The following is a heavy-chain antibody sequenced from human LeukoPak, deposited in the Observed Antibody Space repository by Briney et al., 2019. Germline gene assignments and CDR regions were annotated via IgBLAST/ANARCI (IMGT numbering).Heavy chain of an antibody. Sequence: PSETLSLTCTVSGGSISSYYWSWIRQPAGKGLEWIGRIYTSGSTNYNPSLKSRVTISVDRSKNQFSLKLSSLTAADTAVYYCARSAAGHQYYFDYWGRGTLVTVSS. D-gene: IGHD2-2*01. V-gene: IGHV4-4*07. CDR2: IYTSGST. CDR3: ARSAAGHQYYFDY. CDR1: GGSISSYY. J-gene: IGHJ4*02.